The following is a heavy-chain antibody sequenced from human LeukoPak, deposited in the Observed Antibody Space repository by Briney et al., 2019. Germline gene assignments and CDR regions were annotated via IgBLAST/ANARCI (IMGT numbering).Heavy chain of an antibody. CDR3: ARDRVDSSGYYYYYGIDV. V-gene: IGHV4-4*07. CDR1: GGSISTYF. Sequence: KPSETLSPTCTVSGGSISTYFWSWIRQPAGKGLEWIGRLYTSGSTDYNPSLKSRLTMSADTSKNQFSLNLRSVTAADTAIYYCARDRVDSSGYYYYYGIDVWGQGTAVTVSS. D-gene: IGHD3-22*01. CDR2: LYTSGST. J-gene: IGHJ6*02.